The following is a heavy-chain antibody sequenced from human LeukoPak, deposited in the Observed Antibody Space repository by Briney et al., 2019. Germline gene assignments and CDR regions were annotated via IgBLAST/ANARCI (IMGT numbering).Heavy chain of an antibody. CDR1: GGSISSYY. Sequence: PSETLSLTCTVSGGSISSYYWSWIRQPPGKGLEWIGYIYYSGSTNYNPSLKSRVTISVDTSKNQFSLKLSSVTAADTAVYYCARGGRDGYIFYFDYWGQGTLVTVSS. D-gene: IGHD5-24*01. J-gene: IGHJ4*02. CDR3: ARGGRDGYIFYFDY. V-gene: IGHV4-59*01. CDR2: IYYSGST.